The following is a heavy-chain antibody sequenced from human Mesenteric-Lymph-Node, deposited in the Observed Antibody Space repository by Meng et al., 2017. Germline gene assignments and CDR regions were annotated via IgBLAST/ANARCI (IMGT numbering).Heavy chain of an antibody. CDR1: GFTFSSYA. Sequence: GEPLKISCAASGFTFSSYAMHWVRQAPGKGLEWVAVISYDGSNKYYADSVKGRFTISRDNSKNTLYLQMNSLRAEDTALYYCAKDIFRYDILTGYDAFDIWGQGTMVTVSS. CDR3: AKDIFRYDILTGYDAFDI. V-gene: IGHV3-30*04. J-gene: IGHJ3*02. D-gene: IGHD3-9*01. CDR2: ISYDGSNK.